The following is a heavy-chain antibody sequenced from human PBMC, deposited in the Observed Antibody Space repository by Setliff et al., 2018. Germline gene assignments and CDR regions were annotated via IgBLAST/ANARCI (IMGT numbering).Heavy chain of an antibody. J-gene: IGHJ4*02. CDR3: AGFYGSGSYLDY. V-gene: IGHV4-39*07. D-gene: IGHD3-10*01. Sequence: SETLSLTCTVSGASISSGSSYWTWIRQSPAKGLEWIGEIYHSGSTNYNPSLKSRVTISVDKSKNQFSLKLSSVTAADTAVYYCAGFYGSGSYLDYWGQGTLVTVSS. CDR2: IYHSGST. CDR1: GASISSGSSY.